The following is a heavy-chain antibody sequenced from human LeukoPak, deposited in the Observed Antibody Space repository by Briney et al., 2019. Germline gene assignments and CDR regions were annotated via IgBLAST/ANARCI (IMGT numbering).Heavy chain of an antibody. J-gene: IGHJ4*02. CDR3: ARDRAWNYFDY. Sequence: GGSLRLSCAPSGFTFSRHGMHWVRQAPGKGLEWVAIISNDGSRKYYAHSVEGRFAISRDNSKNTLYLQMDSLRAEDTAVYYCARDRAWNYFDYWGQGTLVTVSS. CDR1: GFTFSRHG. V-gene: IGHV3-30*03. D-gene: IGHD3-3*01. CDR2: ISNDGSRK.